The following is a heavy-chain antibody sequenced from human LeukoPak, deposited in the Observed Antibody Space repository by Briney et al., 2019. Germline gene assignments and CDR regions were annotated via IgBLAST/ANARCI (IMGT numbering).Heavy chain of an antibody. D-gene: IGHD6-6*01. Sequence: ASVKVSCKASRYTFTSYGISWVRQAPGQGLEWMGWISAYNGNTNYAQKLQGRVTMTTDTSTSTAYIELRSLRSDDTAVYYCARDGPYSSSSFGYWGQGTLVTVSS. CDR1: RYTFTSYG. CDR3: ARDGPYSSSSFGY. J-gene: IGHJ4*02. CDR2: ISAYNGNT. V-gene: IGHV1-18*01.